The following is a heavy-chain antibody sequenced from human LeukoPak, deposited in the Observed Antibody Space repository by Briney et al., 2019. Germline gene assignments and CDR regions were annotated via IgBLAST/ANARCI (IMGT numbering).Heavy chain of an antibody. V-gene: IGHV3-21*01. J-gene: IGHJ4*02. CDR1: GFTFDDYA. Sequence: KLGGSLRLSCAASGFTFDDYAMHWVRQAPGKGLEWVSSISSSSSYIYYTDSVEGRFTISRDNAKNSLYLEMNSLRAEDTAVYYCARRGALSGLSDGNWYIFDYWGQGTLVTVSS. D-gene: IGHD6-13*01. CDR2: ISSSSSYI. CDR3: ARRGALSGLSDGNWYIFDY.